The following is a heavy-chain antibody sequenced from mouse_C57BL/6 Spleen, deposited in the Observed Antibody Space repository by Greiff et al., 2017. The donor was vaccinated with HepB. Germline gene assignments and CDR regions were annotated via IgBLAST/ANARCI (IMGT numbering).Heavy chain of an antibody. V-gene: IGHV5-17*01. CDR1: GFTFSDYG. Sequence: EVQGVESGGGLVKPGGSLKLSCAASGFTFSDYGMHWVRQAPEKGLEWVAYISSGSSTIYYADTVKGRFTISRDTAKTTLFLQMTSLRSEDTAMYYCARAQLGRYFDDWGQGTTLTVSS. CDR2: ISSGSSTI. CDR3: ARAQLGRYFDD. D-gene: IGHD4-1*02. J-gene: IGHJ2*01.